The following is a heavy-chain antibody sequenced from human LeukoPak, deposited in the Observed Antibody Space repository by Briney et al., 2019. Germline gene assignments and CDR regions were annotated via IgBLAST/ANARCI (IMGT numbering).Heavy chain of an antibody. CDR2: ISYDGSNK. Sequence: GGSLRLSCAASGFTFSSYGMHWVRQAPGKGLEWVAVISYDGSNKYYADSVKGRFTISRDNSKNSLFLQMDSLRDEDTAVYYCARDKGNDYGTYDNWGQGTLVTVSS. V-gene: IGHV3-30*03. D-gene: IGHD4-17*01. CDR1: GFTFSSYG. J-gene: IGHJ4*02. CDR3: ARDKGNDYGTYDN.